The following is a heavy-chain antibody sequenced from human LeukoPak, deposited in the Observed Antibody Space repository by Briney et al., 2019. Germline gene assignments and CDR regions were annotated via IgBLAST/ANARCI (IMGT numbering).Heavy chain of an antibody. D-gene: IGHD3-22*01. Sequence: GSLRLSCAASGFTFSSYGMHWVRQAPGKGLEWVAVIWYDGSNKYYADSVKGRFTISRDNSKNTLYLQMSSLRAEDTAAYYCAGDSVYDSSGYYLWGQGTLVTVSS. V-gene: IGHV3-33*01. CDR1: GFTFSSYG. CDR3: AGDSVYDSSGYYL. J-gene: IGHJ5*02. CDR2: IWYDGSNK.